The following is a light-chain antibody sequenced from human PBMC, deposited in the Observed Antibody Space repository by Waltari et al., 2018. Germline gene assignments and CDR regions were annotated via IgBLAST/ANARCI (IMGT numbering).Light chain of an antibody. V-gene: IGKV1-33*01. CDR2: AAS. J-gene: IGKJ4*01. CDR3: QQYDNLVT. Sequence: DIQMTQSPSSLSASVGDRVTITCQASQDISNYLNWYQQKPGKAPKLLIYAASTMETGVPSTFRGSGSETDFTCAISSLQPEDIATYYCQQYDNLVTFGGGTKVDIK. CDR1: QDISNY.